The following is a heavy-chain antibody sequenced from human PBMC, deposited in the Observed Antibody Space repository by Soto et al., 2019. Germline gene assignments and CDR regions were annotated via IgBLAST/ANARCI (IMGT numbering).Heavy chain of an antibody. CDR1: GGSIISGLYY. J-gene: IGHJ4*02. CDR2: IYYSGST. D-gene: IGHD3-3*01. Sequence: SEPLSLTCTVSGGSIISGLYYWSWIRQQPGKCLEWIGYIYYSGSTYYNPSLKSRVTISVDTSKNQFSLKLSSVTAADTAVYYCARVRGYDFWSGYYNGDYWGQGTLVTVSS. V-gene: IGHV4-31*03. CDR3: ARVRGYDFWSGYYNGDY.